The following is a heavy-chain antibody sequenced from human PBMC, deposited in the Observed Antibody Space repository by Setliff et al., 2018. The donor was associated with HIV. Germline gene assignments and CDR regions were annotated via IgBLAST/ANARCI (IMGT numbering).Heavy chain of an antibody. Sequence: SETLSLTCAVYGGPLSGHYWSWIRQPPGQGLEWIGETSHSGKTNYNPSLKSRVTISVDTSKNQFSLKLTSVTAADTAVYYCARDFKATPYDSSGYYAFDIWGQGTMVTVSS. J-gene: IGHJ3*02. CDR3: ARDFKATPYDSSGYYAFDI. CDR2: TSHSGKT. D-gene: IGHD3-22*01. V-gene: IGHV4-34*01. CDR1: GGPLSGHY.